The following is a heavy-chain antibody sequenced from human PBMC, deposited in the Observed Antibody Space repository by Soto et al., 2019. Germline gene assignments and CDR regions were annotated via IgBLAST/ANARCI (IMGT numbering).Heavy chain of an antibody. CDR3: ARDQKGDYYGSGSTNWFDP. D-gene: IGHD3-10*01. CDR1: GGTFSSYT. V-gene: IGHV1-69*08. CDR2: IIPILGIA. Sequence: QVQLVQSGAEVKKPGSSVKVSCKASGGTFSSYTISWVRQAPGQGLEWMGRIIPILGIANYAQKFQGRVTLTADKSTITAYMELSSLRSEDTAVYYCARDQKGDYYGSGSTNWFDPWGQGTLVTVSS. J-gene: IGHJ5*02.